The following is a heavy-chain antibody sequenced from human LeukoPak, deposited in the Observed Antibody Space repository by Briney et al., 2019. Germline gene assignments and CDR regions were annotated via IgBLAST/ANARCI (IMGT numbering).Heavy chain of an antibody. J-gene: IGHJ4*02. D-gene: IGHD3-22*01. Sequence: PSETLSLTCTVSGGSISSGDYYWSWIRQPPGKGLEWIGYIYYSGSTYYNPSLKSRVTISVDTSKNQFSLKLSSVTAADTAVYYCARDDSSGYALDYWGRGTLVTVSS. CDR2: IYYSGST. V-gene: IGHV4-30-4*08. CDR1: GGSISSGDYY. CDR3: ARDDSSGYALDY.